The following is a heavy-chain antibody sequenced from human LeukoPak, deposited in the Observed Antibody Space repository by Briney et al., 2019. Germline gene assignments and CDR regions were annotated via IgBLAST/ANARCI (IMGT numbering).Heavy chain of an antibody. CDR1: GYTFTSYA. D-gene: IGHD1-7*01. V-gene: IGHV7-4-1*02. CDR2: INTNTGNP. CDR3: ARNWDFLPIYYFDY. Sequence: GASVKVSCKASGYTFTSYAMNWVRQAPGQGLEWMGWINTNTGNPTYAQGFTGRFVFSLDTSVSTAYLQISSLKAEDTAVYYCARNWDFLPIYYFDYWGQGTLVTASS. J-gene: IGHJ4*02.